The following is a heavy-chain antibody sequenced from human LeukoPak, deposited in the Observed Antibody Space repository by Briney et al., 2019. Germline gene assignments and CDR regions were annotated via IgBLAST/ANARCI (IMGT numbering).Heavy chain of an antibody. CDR3: AKDLLGYCSGGICPSPVWFDP. J-gene: IGHJ5*02. V-gene: IGHV3-23*01. D-gene: IGHD2-15*01. CDR1: GFTFSIYA. Sequence: PGGSLRLSCAASGFTFSIYAMNWVRQAPGKGLEWVSVISGSDGSTYYADSVKGRFTISRDNSKNTLYLQMNSLIAEDAAVYYCAKDLLGYCSGGICPSPVWFDPWGQGTLVTVSS. CDR2: ISGSDGST.